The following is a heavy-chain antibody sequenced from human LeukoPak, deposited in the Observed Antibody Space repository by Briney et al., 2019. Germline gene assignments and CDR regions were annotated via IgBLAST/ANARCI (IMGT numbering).Heavy chain of an antibody. CDR2: IWYDGSNK. J-gene: IGHJ4*02. D-gene: IGHD5-18*01. V-gene: IGHV3-33*01. Sequence: GRTLRLSCAASGFTFSSYGMRWVRQAPGKGLEWVAVIWYDGSNKYYADSVKGRFTISRDNSKNTLYLQMNSLRAEDTAVYYCARDTAMALDCWGQGTLVTVSS. CDR3: ARDTAMALDC. CDR1: GFTFSSYG.